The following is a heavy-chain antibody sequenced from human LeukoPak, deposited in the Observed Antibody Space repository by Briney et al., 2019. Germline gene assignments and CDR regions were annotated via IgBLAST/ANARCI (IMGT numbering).Heavy chain of an antibody. D-gene: IGHD3-22*01. CDR2: FYHSGST. CDR1: GGSISSGGYY. V-gene: IGHV4-61*03. Sequence: SETLSLTCTVSGGSISSGGYYWSWIRQPPGKGLEWIGYFYHSGSTNYNPSLKSRVTISVDTSKNHFSLKLSSVTAEDTAVYYCARGQWLPVFDFWGQGTLVTVSS. J-gene: IGHJ4*02. CDR3: ARGQWLPVFDF.